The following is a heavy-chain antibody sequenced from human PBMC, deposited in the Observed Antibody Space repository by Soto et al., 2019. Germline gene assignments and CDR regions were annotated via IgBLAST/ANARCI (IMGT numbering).Heavy chain of an antibody. CDR3: ARGGTAEADF. J-gene: IGHJ4*02. Sequence: QAQLVQSGAEVKEPGASVKVSCKASGYTFTGYGITWVRQAPGQGLEWMGWASPLSATTNYAPKFQGRVTMTTETSTNMAYMELRSLRSDDTAVYYCARGGTAEADFWGQGTLVTVSS. D-gene: IGHD2-21*02. CDR2: ASPLSATT. V-gene: IGHV1-18*01. CDR1: GYTFTGYG.